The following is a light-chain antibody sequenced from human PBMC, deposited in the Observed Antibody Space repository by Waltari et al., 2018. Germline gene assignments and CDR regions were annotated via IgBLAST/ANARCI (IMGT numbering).Light chain of an antibody. CDR1: QSVRTN. CDR3: HHYNDWPPGT. J-gene: IGKJ2*02. CDR2: CAS. Sequence: IVLTQSPVTLSLSPRERVTLSCRASQSVRTNVAWYQQQPGQAPSLLTYCASKRATGIPARFSGTGSGTEFTLTISSLQSEDFAVYFCHHYNDWPPGTFGQGTKLDSK. V-gene: IGKV3-15*01.